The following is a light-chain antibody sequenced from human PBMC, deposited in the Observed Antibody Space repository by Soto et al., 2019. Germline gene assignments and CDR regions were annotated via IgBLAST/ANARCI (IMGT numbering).Light chain of an antibody. Sequence: IQLTQSPSSLSASIGDRVTITCRASQDISSYLAWYRQKAGKAPELLIEAASTLQSGVPSRFSGSGSGTDFALTISSLQPEDCATYYCQQLKKYPLSFGGGTKVEIK. V-gene: IGKV1-9*01. CDR2: AAS. J-gene: IGKJ4*01. CDR1: QDISSY. CDR3: QQLKKYPLS.